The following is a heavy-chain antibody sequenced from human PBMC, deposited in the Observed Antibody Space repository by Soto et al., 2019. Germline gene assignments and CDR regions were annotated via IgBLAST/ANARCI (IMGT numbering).Heavy chain of an antibody. CDR1: GFTFSDYY. V-gene: IGHV3-11*01. D-gene: IGHD3-10*01. Sequence: GGSLRLSCAASGFTFSDYYMSWIRQAPGKGLEWVSYISSSGSTIYYADSVKGRFTISRDNAKNSLYLQMNSLKAEDTAVYYCARALITMVRGSPGYWGQGTLVTVSS. CDR2: ISSSGSTI. CDR3: ARALITMVRGSPGY. J-gene: IGHJ4*02.